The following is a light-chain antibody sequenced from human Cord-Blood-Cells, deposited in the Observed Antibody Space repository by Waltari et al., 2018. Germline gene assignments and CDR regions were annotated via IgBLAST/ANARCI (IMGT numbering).Light chain of an antibody. CDR2: DVS. CDR3: CSYAGSYPYV. Sequence: QSALTKPRSVSGSPGQSVTISCTGTSSDVGGYHYVSWYQQHPGKAPKLMIYDVSKRPSGVPDRFSGSKSGNTASLTISGLQAEDEADYYCCSYAGSYPYVFGTGTKVTVL. J-gene: IGLJ1*01. V-gene: IGLV2-11*01. CDR1: SSDVGGYHY.